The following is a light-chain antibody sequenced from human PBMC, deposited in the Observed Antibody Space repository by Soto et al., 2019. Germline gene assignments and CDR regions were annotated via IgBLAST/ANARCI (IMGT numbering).Light chain of an antibody. Sequence: QSVLTQPPSVSGAPGQRLTISCTGSTSNIGAGYDVHWYQQFPGTAPKLLIYGNNNRPSGVPDRFSGSKSGNTASLTISGLQAEDEADYYCCSHAGGITVYVFGAGTKLTVL. CDR2: GNN. CDR1: TSNIGAGYD. CDR3: CSHAGGITVYV. V-gene: IGLV1-40*01. J-gene: IGLJ1*01.